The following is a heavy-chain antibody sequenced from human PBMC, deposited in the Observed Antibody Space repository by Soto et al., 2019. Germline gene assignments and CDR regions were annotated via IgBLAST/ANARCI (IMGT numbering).Heavy chain of an antibody. D-gene: IGHD6-19*01. Sequence: SETLSLTCAVYGGSFSGYYWSWIRQPPGKGLEWIGEINHSGSTNYNPSLKSRITISVDTSNNQFSLKLTSVTATDTAVYYCARVHVMVVAGSTFDYWGHGTLVTVSS. CDR3: ARVHVMVVAGSTFDY. CDR2: INHSGST. V-gene: IGHV4-34*01. CDR1: GGSFSGYY. J-gene: IGHJ4*01.